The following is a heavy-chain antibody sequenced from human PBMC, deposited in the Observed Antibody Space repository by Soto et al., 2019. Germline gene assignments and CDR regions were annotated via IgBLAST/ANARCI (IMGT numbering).Heavy chain of an antibody. CDR1: GFSFSSYA. D-gene: IGHD4-17*01. Sequence: GGSLRLSCEASGFSFSSYAMIWVRRAPGKGLEWVSAIGSNGDSTFYADSVRGRFAVSRDNSKNTLYLQMNSLRAEDTAVYYCAKDQTTVTPYSFDYWGQGTLVTVSS. V-gene: IGHV3-23*01. CDR3: AKDQTTVTPYSFDY. CDR2: IGSNGDST. J-gene: IGHJ4*02.